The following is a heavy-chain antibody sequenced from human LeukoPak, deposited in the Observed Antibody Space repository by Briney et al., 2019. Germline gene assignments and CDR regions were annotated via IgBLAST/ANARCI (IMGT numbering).Heavy chain of an antibody. J-gene: IGHJ4*03. V-gene: IGHV3-21*01. Sequence: MPGGSLRLSCAASGFTFSTYSMNWVRQAPGKGLEWVSSIISSSCYIYYADSVKGRSTISRDNAKNSLYLQMNSLRAEDTAVYYRARNPQYFSGWSWYSFYYLGQGTL. CDR1: GFTFSTYS. CDR2: IISSSCYI. D-gene: IGHD2-15*01. CDR3: ARNPQYFSGWSWYSFYY.